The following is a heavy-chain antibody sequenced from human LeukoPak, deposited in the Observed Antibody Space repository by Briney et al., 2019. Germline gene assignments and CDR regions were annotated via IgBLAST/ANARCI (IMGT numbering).Heavy chain of an antibody. CDR2: IDVGGVTP. J-gene: IGHJ6*04. V-gene: IGHV3-23*01. CDR1: GFDFAKYA. Sequence: PGGSLRLSCVASGFDFAKYAMTWVRQAPGKGLGWVSAIDVGGVTPHYADSVKGRFTISRDSSKKTLYLQMSSLRVEDTAVYYCANGEKTVAGVFFYYYGLDVWGKGTTVTVSA. D-gene: IGHD6-19*01. CDR3: ANGEKTVAGVFFYYYGLDV.